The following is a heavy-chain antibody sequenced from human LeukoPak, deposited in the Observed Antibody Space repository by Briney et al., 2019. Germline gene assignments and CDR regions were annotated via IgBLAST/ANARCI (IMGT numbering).Heavy chain of an antibody. D-gene: IGHD3-3*01. J-gene: IGHJ5*02. V-gene: IGHV4-30-4*08. CDR2: IYYSGST. CDR1: GGSISSGDYY. CDR3: TRGDFWSCYVPSLFDP. Sequence: SETLSLTCTVSGGSISSGDYYWGWIRQPPGKGLEWIGYIYYSGSTYYNPSLKSRFTISVETAKNKYSLKLSYVTAEDTAVYYCTRGDFWSCYVPSLFDPWGQGTLVTVSS.